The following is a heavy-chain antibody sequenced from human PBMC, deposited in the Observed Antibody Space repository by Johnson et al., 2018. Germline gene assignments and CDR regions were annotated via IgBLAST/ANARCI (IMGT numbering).Heavy chain of an antibody. CDR1: GFTFGDYA. D-gene: IGHD3-22*01. V-gene: IGHV3-49*03. CDR3: TRAWRYYDGYYYYYMDV. Sequence: VQLVQSGGGLVQPGRSLRLSCTASGFTFGDYAMSWFRQAPGKGLEWVGFIRSKAYGGTTEYAASVKGRFTISRDDSKSIAYLQMNSLKTEDTAVYYCTRAWRYYDGYYYYYMDVWGKGTTVTVSS. CDR2: IRSKAYGGTT. J-gene: IGHJ6*03.